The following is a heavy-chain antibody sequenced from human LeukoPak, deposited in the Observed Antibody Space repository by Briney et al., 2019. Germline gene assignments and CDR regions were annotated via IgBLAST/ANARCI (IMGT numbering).Heavy chain of an antibody. CDR2: VNPNNSGT. CDR3: ARPYCSGGSCYFHYFDF. Sequence: ASVKVSCKASGYTFTANYIHWVRQAPGQGLEWLGWVNPNNSGTNYAQKFQGRVTMTRDTSISTAYMELSSLRSDDTAIYFCARPYCSGGSCYFHYFDFWGQGTLVTVSS. V-gene: IGHV1-2*02. CDR1: GYTFTANY. J-gene: IGHJ4*02. D-gene: IGHD2-15*01.